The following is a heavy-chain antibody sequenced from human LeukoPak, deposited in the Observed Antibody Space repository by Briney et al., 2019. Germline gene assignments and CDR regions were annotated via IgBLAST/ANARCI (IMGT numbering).Heavy chain of an antibody. V-gene: IGHV1-18*01. J-gene: IGHJ6*03. CDR3: AREAAANYDFWSGYSDYYYMDV. CDR2: ISAYNGNT. CDR1: GYTFTSYG. D-gene: IGHD3-3*01. Sequence: ASVKVSCKASGYTFTSYGISWVRQAPGQGLEWMGRISAYNGNTNYAQKLQGRVTTTTDTSTSTAYMELRSLRSDDTAVYYCAREAAANYDFWSGYSDYYYMDVWGKGTTVTVSS.